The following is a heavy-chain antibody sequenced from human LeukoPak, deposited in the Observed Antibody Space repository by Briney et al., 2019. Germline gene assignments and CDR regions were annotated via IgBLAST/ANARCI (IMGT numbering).Heavy chain of an antibody. CDR3: ARGRGIDY. J-gene: IGHJ4*02. CDR1: GGSFSGYY. D-gene: IGHD3-16*01. CDR2: INHSGST. Sequence: TSETLSLTCAVYGGSFSGYYWSWIRQPPGKGLEWIGEINHSGSTNYNPSLKSRVTISVDTSKNQFSLKLSSVTAADTAVYYCARGRGIDYWGQGTLVTVSS. V-gene: IGHV4-34*01.